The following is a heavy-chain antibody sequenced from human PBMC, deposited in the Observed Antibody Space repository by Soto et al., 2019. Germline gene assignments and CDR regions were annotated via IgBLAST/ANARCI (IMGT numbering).Heavy chain of an antibody. CDR2: ISNSGST. J-gene: IGHJ4*02. CDR1: GGSISSYY. D-gene: IGHD2-2*01. V-gene: IGHV4-59*01. CDR3: AREDPPSLN. Sequence: SETLSLTCTVSGGSISSYYWTWIRQSPGKGLEWIGHISNSGSTSYNPSLKSRITISVDTSKNQFSLEVRSVTAADTAVYYCAREDPPSLNWGQGTLVTVSS.